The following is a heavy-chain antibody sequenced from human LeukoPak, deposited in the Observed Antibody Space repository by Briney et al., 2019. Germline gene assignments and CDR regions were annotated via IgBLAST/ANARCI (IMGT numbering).Heavy chain of an antibody. CDR2: ISWNSDSI. J-gene: IGHJ6*02. CDR3: AKESGPDYGDSYYYGMDV. Sequence: GRSLRLSCAASGFTFDDYAMHWVRQAPGKGLEWVSGISWNSDSIGYADSVKGRFTISRDNAKNSLYLQMNSLRTEDTALYHCAKESGPDYGDSYYYGMDVWGQGTTVTVSS. CDR1: GFTFDDYA. V-gene: IGHV3-9*01. D-gene: IGHD4-17*01.